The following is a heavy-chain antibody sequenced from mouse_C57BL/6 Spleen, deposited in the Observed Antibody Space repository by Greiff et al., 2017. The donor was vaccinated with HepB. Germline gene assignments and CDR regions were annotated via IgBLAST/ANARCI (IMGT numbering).Heavy chain of an antibody. CDR1: GYTFTSYW. J-gene: IGHJ1*03. D-gene: IGHD1-1*01. V-gene: IGHV1-5*01. CDR3: TREREIYYGSSYGYFDV. CDR2: IYPGNSDT. Sequence: EVKVEESGTVLARPGASVKMSCKTSGYTFTSYWMHWVKQRPGQGLEWIGAIYPGNSDTSYNQKFKGKAKLTAVTSASTAYMELSSLTNEDSAVYYCTREREIYYGSSYGYFDVWGTGTTVTVSS.